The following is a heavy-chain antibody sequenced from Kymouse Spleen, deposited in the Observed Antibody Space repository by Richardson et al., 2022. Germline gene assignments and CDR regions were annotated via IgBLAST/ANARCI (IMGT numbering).Heavy chain of an antibody. J-gene: IGHJ3*02. CDR3: AKDSGSYAFDI. CDR1: GFTFDDYA. Sequence: EVQLVESGGGLVQPGRSLRLSCAASGFTFDDYAMHWVRQAPGKGLEWVSGISWNSGSIGYADSVKGRFTISRDNAKNSLYLQMNSLRAEDTALYYCAKDSGSYAFDIWGQGTMVTVSS. D-gene: IGHD1-26*01. CDR2: ISWNSGSI. V-gene: IGHV3-9*01.